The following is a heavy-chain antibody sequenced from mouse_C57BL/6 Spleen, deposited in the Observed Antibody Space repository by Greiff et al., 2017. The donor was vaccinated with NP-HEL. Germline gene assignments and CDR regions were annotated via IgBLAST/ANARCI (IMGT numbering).Heavy chain of an antibody. CDR2: INPNNGGT. CDR1: GYTFTDYN. Sequence: EVQLQQSGPELVKPGASVKMSCKASGYTFTDYNMHWVKQSHGKSLEWIGYINPNNGGTSSNQKFKGKATLTVNKSSSTAYMALRSLTSEESAVYYCARDGNFLYAMDYWGQGTSVTVSS. V-gene: IGHV1-22*01. J-gene: IGHJ4*01. CDR3: ARDGNFLYAMDY. D-gene: IGHD2-1*01.